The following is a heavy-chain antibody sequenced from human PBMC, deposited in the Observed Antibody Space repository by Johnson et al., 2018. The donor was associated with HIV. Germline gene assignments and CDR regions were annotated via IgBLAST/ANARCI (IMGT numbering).Heavy chain of an antibody. J-gene: IGHJ3*02. Sequence: QVQLMESGGGVVQPGRSLRLSCAPSGFTFSSYAINWVRQAPGKGLEWVAVISYDGTTKHYADYVKGRFTISRDNAKNMLYLQMNSLRPEDTAVSYCARVGGATSDAFDIWGQVTMVTVSS. D-gene: IGHD5-12*01. CDR2: ISYDGTTK. CDR1: GFTFSSYA. CDR3: ARVGGATSDAFDI. V-gene: IGHV3-30*01.